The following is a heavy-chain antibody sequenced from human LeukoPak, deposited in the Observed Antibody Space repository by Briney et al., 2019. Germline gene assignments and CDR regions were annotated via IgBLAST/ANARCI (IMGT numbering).Heavy chain of an antibody. CDR3: AQAGELLGEGNAFYN. CDR2: ISAYNGNT. CDR1: GYTFTSYG. J-gene: IGHJ3*02. Sequence: ASVKVSCKASGYTFTSYGISWVRQAPGQGLEWMGWISAYNGNTNYAQKLQGRVTMTTDTSTSTAYMELRSLRSDDTAVYYYAQAGELLGEGNAFYNWGQRKMVT. D-gene: IGHD1-26*01. V-gene: IGHV1-18*01.